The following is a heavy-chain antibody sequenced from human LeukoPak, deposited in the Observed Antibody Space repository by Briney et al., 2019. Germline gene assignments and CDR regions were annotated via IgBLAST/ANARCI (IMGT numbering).Heavy chain of an antibody. CDR3: ARLELGYCSSTSCHAFDY. CDR1: GFTFSSYSMN. CDR2: IYYSGST. Sequence: KPGGSLRLSCAASGFTFSSYSMNWVRQPPGKGLEWIGNIYYSGSTYYNPSLKSRVTISVDTSKNQFSLKLSSVTAADTAVYYCARLELGYCSSTSCHAFDYWGQGTLVTVSS. J-gene: IGHJ4*02. V-gene: IGHV4-39*01. D-gene: IGHD2-2*01.